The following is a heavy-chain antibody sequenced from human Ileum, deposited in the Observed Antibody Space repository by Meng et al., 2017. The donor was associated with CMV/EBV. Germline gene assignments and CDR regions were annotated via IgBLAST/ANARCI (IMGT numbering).Heavy chain of an antibody. D-gene: IGHD3-22*01. CDR3: ARSYYDNVGYYFGH. Sequence: GDISSRNYNWGWIRQPPGEGLEWIGNIYYSGSTYYNPSLQSRVTVSIDTSKKQFSLNLISVTAADTAVYYCARSYYDNVGYYFGHWGQGTLVTVSS. V-gene: IGHV4-39*01. CDR1: GDISSRNYN. CDR2: IYYSGST. J-gene: IGHJ4*02.